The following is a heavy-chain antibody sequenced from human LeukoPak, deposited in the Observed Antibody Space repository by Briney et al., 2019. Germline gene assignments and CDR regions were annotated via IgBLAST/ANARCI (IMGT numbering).Heavy chain of an antibody. CDR3: ARGIYYYGSGSYYNVPFDY. CDR1: GYTFTSYA. J-gene: IGHJ4*02. D-gene: IGHD3-10*01. V-gene: IGHV1-3*01. CDR2: INAGNGNT. Sequence: GLVKVSCKASGYTFTSYAMHWVRQAPGQRLEWMGWINAGNGNTKYSQKFQGRVTITRDTSASTAYMELSSLRSEDTAVYYCARGIYYYGSGSYYNVPFDYWGQGTLVTVSS.